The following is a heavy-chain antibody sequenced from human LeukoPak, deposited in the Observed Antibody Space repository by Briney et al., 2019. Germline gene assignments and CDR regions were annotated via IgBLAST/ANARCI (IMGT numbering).Heavy chain of an antibody. V-gene: IGHV4-39*07. CDR3: ARATKRQLLGAFDI. Sequence: SETLSLTCTVSGGSISNSDYYWGWIRQPPGKGLDWIGSIYYRGSTYYNPSLKSRVTISVDTSKNQFSLKLSSVTAADTAVYYCARATKRQLLGAFDIWGQGTMVTVSS. CDR1: GGSISNSDYY. J-gene: IGHJ3*02. CDR2: IYYRGST. D-gene: IGHD1-1*01.